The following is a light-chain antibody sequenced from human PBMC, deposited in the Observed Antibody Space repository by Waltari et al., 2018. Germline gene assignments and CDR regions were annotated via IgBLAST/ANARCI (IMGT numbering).Light chain of an antibody. CDR1: QSVLYPFNKKNY. CDR3: QQDYSTSVT. J-gene: IGKJ2*01. V-gene: IGKV4-1*01. Sequence: DIVLTQSPDPLAVSLGERATINCKSSQSVLYPFNKKNYFSWYQQKPGQPPKLLIYWASTRKSAVPDRFRGRGSVADFTLTIICLQAVDVAIYYCQQDYSTSVTFGQGTKLEI. CDR2: WAS.